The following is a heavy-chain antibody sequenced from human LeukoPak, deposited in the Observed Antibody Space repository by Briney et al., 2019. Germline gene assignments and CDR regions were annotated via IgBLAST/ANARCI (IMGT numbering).Heavy chain of an antibody. Sequence: GGTLRLSCAASGFTFSNYGMTWVRQAPGKGLEWVSYISSSRSDTKYADSVKGRFTISRDNAKNSLYLQMNSLRAEDTAVYYCARDRLWEVGATPYFAYWGQGTLVTVLS. CDR2: ISSSRSDT. CDR3: ARDRLWEVGATPYFAY. V-gene: IGHV3-11*05. CDR1: GFTFSNYG. D-gene: IGHD1-26*01. J-gene: IGHJ4*02.